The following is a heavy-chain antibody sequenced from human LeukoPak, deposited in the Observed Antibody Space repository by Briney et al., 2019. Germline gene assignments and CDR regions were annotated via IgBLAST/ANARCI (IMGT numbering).Heavy chain of an antibody. CDR2: INHSGST. Sequence: SETLSLTCAVYGGSFSGYYWSWIRQPPGKGLEWIGEINHSGSTNYNPSLKSRVTISVDRSKNQFSLKLSSVTAADTAVYYCARMTSDDAFDIWGQGTMVTVSS. V-gene: IGHV4-34*01. CDR3: ARMTSDDAFDI. CDR1: GGSFSGYY. D-gene: IGHD2-21*02. J-gene: IGHJ3*02.